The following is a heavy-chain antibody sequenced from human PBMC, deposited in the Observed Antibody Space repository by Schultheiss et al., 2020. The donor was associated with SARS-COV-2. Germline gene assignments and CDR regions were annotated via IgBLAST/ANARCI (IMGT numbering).Heavy chain of an antibody. CDR1: GFTFSSYA. CDR2: ISGSGGST. J-gene: IGHJ4*02. D-gene: IGHD5-18*01. Sequence: GGSLRLSCAASGFTFSSYAMSWVRQAPGKGLEWVSAISGSGGSTYYADSVKGRFTISRDNSKNTLYLQMNSLRAEDTAVYYCARGRKLRGYSYGYGTYYFDYWGQGTLVTVSS. V-gene: IGHV3-23*01. CDR3: ARGRKLRGYSYGYGTYYFDY.